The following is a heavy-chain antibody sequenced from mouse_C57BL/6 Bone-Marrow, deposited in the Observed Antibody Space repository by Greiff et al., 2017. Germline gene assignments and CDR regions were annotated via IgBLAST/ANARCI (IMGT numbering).Heavy chain of an antibody. CDR3: ARSNWVYAMDY. J-gene: IGHJ4*01. D-gene: IGHD4-1*01. V-gene: IGHV1-55*01. CDR2: IYPGCGST. CDR1: GYTFTSYW. Sequence: VQLQQPGAELVKPGASVKMSCKASGYTFTSYWITWVKQRPGQGLEWIGDIYPGCGSTKYNEKFKSKATLTVATSSSTAYMQLSSLTSEDSAVYYCARSNWVYAMDYWGQGTSVTVSS.